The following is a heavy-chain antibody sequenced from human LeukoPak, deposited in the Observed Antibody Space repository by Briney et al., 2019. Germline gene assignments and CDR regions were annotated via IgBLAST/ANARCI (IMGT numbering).Heavy chain of an antibody. V-gene: IGHV4-30-4*08. Sequence: PSETLSLTCTVSGGSISSYYWSWIRQPPGKGLEWIGYIYYSGSTYYNPSLKSRVTISVDTSKNQFSLKLSSVTAADTAVYYCAREWLRLGAFDIWGQGTMVTVSS. D-gene: IGHD5-12*01. CDR1: GGSISSYY. CDR3: AREWLRLGAFDI. CDR2: IYYSGST. J-gene: IGHJ3*02.